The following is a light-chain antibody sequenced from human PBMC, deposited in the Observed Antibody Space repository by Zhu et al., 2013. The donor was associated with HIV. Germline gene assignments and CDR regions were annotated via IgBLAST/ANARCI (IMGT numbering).Light chain of an antibody. V-gene: IGKV1-12*01. CDR1: QDISSW. Sequence: DIQMTQSPSSVSASVGDRVTITCRASQDISSWLVWYQQKPGKAPKLLIYAASSLQGGVPPRFSGSGSGTDFTLIISSLQPEDFASYYCQQSFSAPETFGPGTKVEVK. CDR3: QQSFSAPET. J-gene: IGKJ1*01. CDR2: AAS.